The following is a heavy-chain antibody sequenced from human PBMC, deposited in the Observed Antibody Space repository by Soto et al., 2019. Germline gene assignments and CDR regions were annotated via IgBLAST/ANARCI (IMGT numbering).Heavy chain of an antibody. D-gene: IGHD1-7*01. Sequence: SETLSLTCAVNGGSFSGYYLSWIRQPPGKGLEWIGEINHSGSTNYNPSLKSRVTISVDTSKNQFSLKLCSVTAAGTAVYYCARGNYNYYYYYGMDVWGQGTTVTVYS. V-gene: IGHV4-34*01. CDR3: ARGNYNYYYYYGMDV. CDR1: GGSFSGYY. CDR2: INHSGST. J-gene: IGHJ6*02.